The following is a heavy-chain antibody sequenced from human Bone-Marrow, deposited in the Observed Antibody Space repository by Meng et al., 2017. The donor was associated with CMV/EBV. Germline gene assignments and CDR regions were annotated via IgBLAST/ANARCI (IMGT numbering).Heavy chain of an antibody. Sequence: ASVKVSCKASGYSFTGYYIHWVRQAPGQGLEWMGWINPNSGGTNYAQRFQVRVTMTRDTSISTAFMELNRLRSDDTAVYYCARSPRQPDDFWSGWDYWGQGTLVTVSS. J-gene: IGHJ4*02. D-gene: IGHD3-3*01. V-gene: IGHV1-2*02. CDR1: GYSFTGYY. CDR3: ARSPRQPDDFWSGWDY. CDR2: INPNSGGT.